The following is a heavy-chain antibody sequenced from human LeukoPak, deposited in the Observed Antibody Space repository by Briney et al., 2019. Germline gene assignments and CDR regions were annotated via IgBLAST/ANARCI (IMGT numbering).Heavy chain of an antibody. CDR1: GFSFSDYD. J-gene: IGHJ4*02. CDR2: ISGGSSHR. V-gene: IGHV3-21*06. D-gene: IGHD6-25*01. CDR3: GRAFPPLRTSAAGDF. Sequence: GGSLTLSCTASGFSFSDYDMNWVRQAPGKGLEWVSSISGGSSHRYFAESAKGRFTISRDNAKNSLYLQMNSLRAEGTAIYYCGRAFPPLRTSAAGDFWGQGTLVTVSS.